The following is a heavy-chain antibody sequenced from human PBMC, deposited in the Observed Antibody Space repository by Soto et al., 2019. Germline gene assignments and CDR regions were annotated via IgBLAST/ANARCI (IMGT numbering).Heavy chain of an antibody. J-gene: IGHJ5*02. Sequence: ASVKVSCKASGYTFTSYYMHWVRQAPGQGLEWMGIINPSGGSTSYAQKFQGRVTMTRDTSTSTVYMELSSLRSEDTAVYYCARVGIYSGSGGYYPEDYIDYNWFDPWGQGSLVTVSS. CDR1: GYTFTSYY. CDR2: INPSGGST. V-gene: IGHV1-46*03. D-gene: IGHD3-10*01. CDR3: ARVGIYSGSGGYYPEDYIDYNWFDP.